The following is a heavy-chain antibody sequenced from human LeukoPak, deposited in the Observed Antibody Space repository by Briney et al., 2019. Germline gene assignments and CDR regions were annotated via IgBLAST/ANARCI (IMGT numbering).Heavy chain of an antibody. CDR1: GFTFSNYG. V-gene: IGHV3-23*01. D-gene: IGHD2-2*01. Sequence: QPGGTLRLSCAASGFTFSNYGMNWVRQALGKGLEWVSALSSSGGSTYYADSVKGRFTISRDNAKNSLYLQMNSLRAEDTAVYYCAREDHGYQLLSNYMDVWGNGTTVTVSS. CDR3: AREDHGYQLLSNYMDV. CDR2: LSSSGGST. J-gene: IGHJ6*03.